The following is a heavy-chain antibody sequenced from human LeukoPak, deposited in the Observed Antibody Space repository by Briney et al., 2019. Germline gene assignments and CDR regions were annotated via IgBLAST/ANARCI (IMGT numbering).Heavy chain of an antibody. Sequence: PGGSLRLSCAASGFTFSTYAMNWVRQAPGKGLEWVSGISGSGGSTYYADSVKGRFTISRDNSKNTVYLQMNSLRAEDTAVYYCAREGIQLLYTFDYWGQGTLVTVSS. V-gene: IGHV3-23*01. CDR1: GFTFSTYA. J-gene: IGHJ4*02. D-gene: IGHD5-18*01. CDR3: AREGIQLLYTFDY. CDR2: ISGSGGST.